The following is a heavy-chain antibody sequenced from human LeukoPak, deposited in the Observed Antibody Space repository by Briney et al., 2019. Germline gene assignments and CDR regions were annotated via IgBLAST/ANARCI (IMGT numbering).Heavy chain of an antibody. CDR1: GGTFSSYA. J-gene: IGHJ4*02. D-gene: IGHD6-13*01. CDR3: ARATAAAAYGGYYFDY. V-gene: IGHV1-69*06. CDR2: IIPIFGTA. Sequence: ASVKVSCKASGGTFSSYAISWVRQAPGQGLEWMGGIIPIFGTANYAQKFQGRVTITADKSTSTAYMELSSVTAADTAVYYCARATAAAAYGGYYFDYWGQGTLVTVSS.